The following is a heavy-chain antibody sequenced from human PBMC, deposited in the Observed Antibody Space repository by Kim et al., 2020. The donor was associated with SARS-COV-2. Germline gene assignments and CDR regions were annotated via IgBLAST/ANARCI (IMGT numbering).Heavy chain of an antibody. CDR2: IYYSGST. Sequence: SETLSLTCTVSGGSVSSGSYYWSWIRQPPGKGLEWIGYIYYSGSTNYDPSLKSRVTISVDTSKNQFSLKLSSVTAADTAVYYCARERRSTYYYDSSGPDWGQGTLVTVSS. V-gene: IGHV4-61*01. CDR3: ARERRSTYYYDSSGPD. CDR1: GGSVSSGSYY. J-gene: IGHJ1*01. D-gene: IGHD3-22*01.